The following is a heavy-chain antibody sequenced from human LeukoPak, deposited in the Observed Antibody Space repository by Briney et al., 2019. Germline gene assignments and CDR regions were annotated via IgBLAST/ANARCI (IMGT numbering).Heavy chain of an antibody. CDR2: ISAYNGNT. D-gene: IGHD3-22*01. V-gene: IGHV1-18*01. CDR1: GYTFTSYG. J-gene: IGHJ3*02. Sequence: GASVKVSCKASGYTFTSYGISWVRQAPGQGLEWMGWISAYNGNTNYAQKLQGRVTMTTDTSTSTAYMELRSLRSDDTAVYYCARWLITMIAKNAFDIWGQGTMVTVSS. CDR3: ARWLITMIAKNAFDI.